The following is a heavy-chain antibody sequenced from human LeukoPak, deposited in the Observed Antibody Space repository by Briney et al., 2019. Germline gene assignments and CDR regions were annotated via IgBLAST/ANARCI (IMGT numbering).Heavy chain of an antibody. D-gene: IGHD1-26*01. J-gene: IGHJ4*02. CDR1: GFTFSSYE. V-gene: IGHV3-48*03. CDR3: AREGRGSWYY. CDR2: ISSSGSTI. Sequence: GGSLRLSCAASGFTFSSYEMNWVRQAPGKGPEWVSYISSSGSTIYYADSVKGRFTISRDNAKNSLYLQMNSLRAEDTAVYYCAREGRGSWYYWGQGTLVTVSS.